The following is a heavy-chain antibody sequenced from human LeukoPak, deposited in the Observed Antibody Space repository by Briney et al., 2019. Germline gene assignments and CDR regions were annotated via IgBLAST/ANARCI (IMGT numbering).Heavy chain of an antibody. J-gene: IGHJ4*02. V-gene: IGHV3-43*02. CDR1: GLNFADYA. CDR3: AKESGKFDY. Sequence: PGGFLRLSFVVSGLNFADYAMHWVRQPPGKGLEWVSLISADGGTTISADSVNGRFTIDRDNSKNSLYLQMNSLRSEDTAMYYCAKESGKFDYWGQGTLVAVST. CDR2: ISADGGTT.